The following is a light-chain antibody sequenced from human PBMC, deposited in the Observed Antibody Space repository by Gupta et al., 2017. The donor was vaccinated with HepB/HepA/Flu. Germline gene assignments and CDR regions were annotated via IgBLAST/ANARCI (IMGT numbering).Light chain of an antibody. CDR1: QSIEAW. J-gene: IGKJ4*01. CDR2: KAS. V-gene: IGKV1-5*03. CDR3: QQYRSYPT. Sequence: DIQMTQAPSALSAYVGDRVTITCRASQSIEAWLAWYQQKPGKPPQLLLYKASKLESGVPTRFSGSGSETEFTLTISSLQPEDSATHYCQQYRSYPTFGGGTKVEVK.